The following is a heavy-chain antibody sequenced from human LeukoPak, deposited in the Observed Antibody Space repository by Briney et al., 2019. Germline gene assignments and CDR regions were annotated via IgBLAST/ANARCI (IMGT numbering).Heavy chain of an antibody. J-gene: IGHJ6*02. V-gene: IGHV4-34*01. CDR2: INHSGST. CDR1: GVSFSGYY. Sequence: SETLSLTCAVYGVSFSGYYWSWIRQPPGKGLEWFGEINHSGSTNYNPSLKSRVTISVDTSKNQFSLKLTSVTAADTAVYYCAGSPIGYGMDVWGQGTTVTVSS. CDR3: AGSPIGYGMDV.